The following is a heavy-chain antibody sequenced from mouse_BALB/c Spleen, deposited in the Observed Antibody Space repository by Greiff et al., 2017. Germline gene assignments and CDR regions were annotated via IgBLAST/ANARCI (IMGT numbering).Heavy chain of an antibody. D-gene: IGHD2-1*01. CDR3: NAHPGNSYSMDY. J-gene: IGHJ4*01. Sequence: EVTLVESGAELVRPGASVTLSCTASGFNITDYYMHWVKQRPEQGLEWIGWIDPENGDTDYAQKFQGKATLTADTTSNTAYLQLISLTSEDTAVYYCNAHPGNSYSMDYWGQGTSVTVSS. CDR2: IDPENGDT. V-gene: IGHV14-4*02. CDR1: GFNITDYY.